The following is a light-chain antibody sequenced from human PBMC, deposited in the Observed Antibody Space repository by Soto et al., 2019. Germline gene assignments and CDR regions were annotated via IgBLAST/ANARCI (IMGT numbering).Light chain of an antibody. V-gene: IGLV1-44*01. CDR1: SSNIGSNT. CDR3: AAWDDSLNGLV. CDR2: SNN. Sequence: QLVLTQPPSASGTPGQRVTISCSGSSSNIGSNTVNWYQQLPGTAPKLLIYSNNQRPSGVPDRFSGSKSGTSASLAISGLQSEDEAEYYCAAWDDSLNGLVFGGGTKLTVL. J-gene: IGLJ2*01.